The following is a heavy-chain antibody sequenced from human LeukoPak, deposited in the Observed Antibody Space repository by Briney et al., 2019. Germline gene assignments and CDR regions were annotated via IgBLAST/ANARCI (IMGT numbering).Heavy chain of an antibody. CDR3: ARGHYRDTPG. Sequence: GGSLRLSCAASGFTFSSYSMNWVRQAPGKGLEWVSYISSSSSTIYYADSVKGRFTISRDNAKNSLYLQMNSLRAEDTAVYYCARGHYRDTPGWGQGTLVTVSS. CDR2: ISSSSSTI. J-gene: IGHJ4*02. D-gene: IGHD3-10*01. CDR1: GFTFSSYS. V-gene: IGHV3-48*01.